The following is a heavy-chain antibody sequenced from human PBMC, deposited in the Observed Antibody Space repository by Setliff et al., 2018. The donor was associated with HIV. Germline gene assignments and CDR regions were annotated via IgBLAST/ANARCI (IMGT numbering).Heavy chain of an antibody. V-gene: IGHV3-7*03. D-gene: IGHD4-17*01. Sequence: HPGGSLRLSCAASEFSFNNYWMIWVRQAPGKGLEWVAHINQDGSEKYFIDSVRGRFTVSRDNSKNTLYLQVNSLRTDDTAVYYCAKGRNEATTGGDYWGQGTLVTRLL. J-gene: IGHJ4*03. CDR1: EFSFNNYW. CDR2: INQDGSEK. CDR3: AKGRNEATTGGDY.